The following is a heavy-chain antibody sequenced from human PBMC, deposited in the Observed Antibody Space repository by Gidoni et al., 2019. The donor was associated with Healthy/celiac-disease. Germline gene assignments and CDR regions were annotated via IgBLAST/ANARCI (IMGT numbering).Heavy chain of an antibody. CDR1: GFTVSSNY. V-gene: IGHV3-66*02. J-gene: IGHJ4*02. D-gene: IGHD6-13*01. Sequence: EVQLVESGGGLVQPGGSLRLSCAASGFTVSSNYMSWVRQAPGKGLEWVSVIYSGGSTYYADSVKGRFTISRDNSKNTLYLQMNSLRAEDTAVYYCARDPIAAAYFDYWGQGTLVTVSS. CDR3: ARDPIAAAYFDY. CDR2: IYSGGST.